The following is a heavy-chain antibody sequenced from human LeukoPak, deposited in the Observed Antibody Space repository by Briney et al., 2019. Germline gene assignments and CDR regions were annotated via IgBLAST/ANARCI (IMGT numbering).Heavy chain of an antibody. J-gene: IGHJ4*02. CDR1: GFTFSDYY. D-gene: IGHD3-16*02. V-gene: IGHV3-11*01. Sequence: GGSLRLSCAASGFTFSDYYMSWIRQAPGKGLEWVSYISSSGSTIYYADSVKGRFTISRDNAKNSLYLQMNSLRAEDTAVYYCARANYDHVWGSYRSGTGYWGQGTLVTVSP. CDR2: ISSSGSTI. CDR3: ARANYDHVWGSYRSGTGY.